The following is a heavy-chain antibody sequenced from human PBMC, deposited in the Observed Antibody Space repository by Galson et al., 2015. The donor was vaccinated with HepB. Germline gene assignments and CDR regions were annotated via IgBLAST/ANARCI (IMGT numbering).Heavy chain of an antibody. CDR1: GGTFSSYA. V-gene: IGHV1-69*13. CDR3: ASPPPRYDFWSGYYPPPLDYYYGMDV. J-gene: IGHJ6*02. Sequence: SVKVSCKASGGTFSSYAISWVRQAPGQGLEWMGGIIPIFGTANYAQKFQGRVTITADESTSTAYMELSSLRSEDTAVYYCASPPPRYDFWSGYYPPPLDYYYGMDVWGQGTTVTVSS. D-gene: IGHD3-3*01. CDR2: IIPIFGTA.